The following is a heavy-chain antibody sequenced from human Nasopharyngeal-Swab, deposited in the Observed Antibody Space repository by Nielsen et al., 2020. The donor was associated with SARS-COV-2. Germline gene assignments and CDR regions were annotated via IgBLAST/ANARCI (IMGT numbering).Heavy chain of an antibody. J-gene: IGHJ4*02. D-gene: IGHD3-22*01. CDR1: GGSFSGYY. CDR2: INHSGST. V-gene: IGHV4-34*01. CDR3: ARDYYYDSSVFDY. Sequence: SETLSLTCAVYGGSFSGYYWSWIRQPAGKGLEWIGEINHSGSTNYNPSLKSRVTISVDTSKNQFSLKLSSVTAADTAVHYCARDYYYDSSVFDYWGQGTPVTVSS.